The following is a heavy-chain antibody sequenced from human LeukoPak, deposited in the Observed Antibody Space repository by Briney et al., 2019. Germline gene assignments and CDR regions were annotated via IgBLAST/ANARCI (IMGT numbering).Heavy chain of an antibody. J-gene: IGHJ4*02. CDR1: GFTFSSSW. CDR3: VMRYYYGSGSYIPYYFDY. V-gene: IGHV3-64D*06. Sequence: GGSLRLSCATSGFTFSSSWMSWVRQAPGKGLEYVSAISSNGGSTYYADSVKGRFTISRDNSKNTLYLQMSSLRAEDTAVYYCVMRYYYGSGSYIPYYFDYWGQGTLVTVSS. CDR2: ISSNGGST. D-gene: IGHD3-10*01.